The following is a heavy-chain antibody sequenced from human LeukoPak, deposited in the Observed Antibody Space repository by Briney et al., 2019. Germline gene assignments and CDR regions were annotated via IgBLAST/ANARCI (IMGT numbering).Heavy chain of an antibody. D-gene: IGHD6-13*01. V-gene: IGHV3-53*01. J-gene: IGHJ1*01. CDR3: ARGGHFSSYKEYFHN. Sequence: TGGSLRLSCAASGFTVSSNYMSWVRQAPGKGLEWVSLTYSGGNTYYADSVKGRFTISRDNAKNSVYLQMNSLRAEDTAVYSCARGGHFSSYKEYFHNWGQGTQVSVSS. CDR1: GFTVSSNY. CDR2: TYSGGNT.